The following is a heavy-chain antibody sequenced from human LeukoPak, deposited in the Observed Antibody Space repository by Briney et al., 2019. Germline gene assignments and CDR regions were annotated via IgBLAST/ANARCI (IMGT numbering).Heavy chain of an antibody. CDR2: ISAHNGNT. V-gene: IGHV1-18*01. CDR3: ARDEAIVGATTSFDY. J-gene: IGHJ4*02. CDR1: GYTFTNYG. D-gene: IGHD1-26*01. Sequence: ASVKVSCKASGYTFTNYGISWVRQAPGQGLEWMGWISAHNGNTNYAQKLQGRVTMTTDTSTSTAYMELRRLRSDDTAVYYCARDEAIVGATTSFDYWGQGTLVTVSS.